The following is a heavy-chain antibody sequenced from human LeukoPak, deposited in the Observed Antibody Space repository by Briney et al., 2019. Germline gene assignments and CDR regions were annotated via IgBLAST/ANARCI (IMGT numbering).Heavy chain of an antibody. CDR1: GYTFTIYA. J-gene: IGHJ4*02. Sequence: GASVKVSCKASGYTFTIYAMDWVRQAPGQRLEWMGWINVGNGNTKYSQKFQVRVTITRDTSASTAYMELSSLRSEDTAVYYCARDLRYFSSTSCYGPLGYWGQGTLVTVSS. D-gene: IGHD2-2*01. CDR3: ARDLRYFSSTSCYGPLGY. CDR2: INVGNGNT. V-gene: IGHV1-3*01.